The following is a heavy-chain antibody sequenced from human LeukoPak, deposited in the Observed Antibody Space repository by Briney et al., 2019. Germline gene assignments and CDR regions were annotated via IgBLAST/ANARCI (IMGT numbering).Heavy chain of an antibody. CDR1: GYTFTDCS. CDR3: ARRGFGSGSYLDS. Sequence: ASVKVSCKASGYTFTDCSIYWMRQAPGQGLEWMGWISPTSGGPKYAQKFQGRVTMTRDTSISTAYMEVSRLRSDDTAVYYCARRGFGSGSYLDSWGQGTLVTVSS. D-gene: IGHD3-10*01. CDR2: ISPTSGGP. V-gene: IGHV1-2*02. J-gene: IGHJ4*02.